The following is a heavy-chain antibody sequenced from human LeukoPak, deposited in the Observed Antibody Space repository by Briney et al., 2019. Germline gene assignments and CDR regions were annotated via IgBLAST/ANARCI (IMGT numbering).Heavy chain of an antibody. CDR2: ISWNSGSI. J-gene: IGHJ4*02. CDR1: GFTFDDYA. D-gene: IGHD5-24*01. CDR3: AKDRGRRWLQFDY. V-gene: IGHV3-9*01. Sequence: SLRLSCAASGFTFDDYAMHWVRQAPGKGLEWVSDISWNSGSIGYADSVKGRFTISRDNAKNSLYLQMNSLRAEDTALYYCAKDRGRRWLQFDYWGQGTLVTVSS.